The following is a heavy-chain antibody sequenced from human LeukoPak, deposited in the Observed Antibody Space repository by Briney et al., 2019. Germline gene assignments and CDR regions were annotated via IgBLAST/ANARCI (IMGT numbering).Heavy chain of an antibody. CDR3: ARDSSGYQ. CDR1: GFTFSTYW. V-gene: IGHV3-7*01. Sequence: GGSLRLSCAASGFTFSTYWMSWVRQAPGKGLEWVANIKEDGSEKYYGDSVKGRFTISRDNAKNSPYLQMNSLRAEDTAVYYCARDSSGYQWGQGTLVTVSS. J-gene: IGHJ4*02. CDR2: IKEDGSEK. D-gene: IGHD3-22*01.